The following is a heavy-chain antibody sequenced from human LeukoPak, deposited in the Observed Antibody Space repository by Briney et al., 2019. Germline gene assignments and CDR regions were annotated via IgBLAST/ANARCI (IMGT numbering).Heavy chain of an antibody. Sequence: ASVKVSCKASGYTFTAYYMHWVRLAPGQGLEWMGWITPNSGGTKYAQRFRGRVTMTRDTSISTAYMELSGLTSDDTAVYYCARGFRLSAIEDCFDPWGQGTLVTVSS. CDR3: ARGFRLSAIEDCFDP. V-gene: IGHV1-2*02. J-gene: IGHJ5*02. CDR2: ITPNSGGT. D-gene: IGHD2-2*02. CDR1: GYTFTAYY.